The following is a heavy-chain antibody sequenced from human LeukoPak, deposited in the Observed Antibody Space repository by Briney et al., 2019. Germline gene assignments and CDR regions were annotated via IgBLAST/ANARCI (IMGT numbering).Heavy chain of an antibody. D-gene: IGHD3-10*01. Sequence: GGSVKLSCAASGFSFSSYAISWVRQAPGKGLEWVSDMSGSGGTTYYADSVKGRFTISRDYSKNTLYLQMNSLRAEDTAVYFCAKSFYYDSGSYSGDYWGQGTLVTVSS. CDR2: MSGSGGTT. CDR1: GFSFSSYA. CDR3: AKSFYYDSGSYSGDY. J-gene: IGHJ4*02. V-gene: IGHV3-23*01.